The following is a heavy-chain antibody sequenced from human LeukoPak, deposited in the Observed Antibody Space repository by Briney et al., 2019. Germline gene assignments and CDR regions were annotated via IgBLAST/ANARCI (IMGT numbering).Heavy chain of an antibody. Sequence: ASVTVSCTASGGTFSNNAISWVRQAPGRGLEWMGGIIPIFGAANYAQHFQGRVTITADESTSTAFMELSSLRSEDTAMYYCAREVRWGGGHDAFDIWGQGTMVTVSS. J-gene: IGHJ3*02. V-gene: IGHV1-69*13. CDR1: GGTFSNNA. D-gene: IGHD7-27*01. CDR2: IIPIFGAA. CDR3: AREVRWGGGHDAFDI.